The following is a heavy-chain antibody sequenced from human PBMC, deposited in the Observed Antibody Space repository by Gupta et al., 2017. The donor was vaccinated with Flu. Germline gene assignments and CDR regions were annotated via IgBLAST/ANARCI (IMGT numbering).Heavy chain of an antibody. Sequence: EVQLVESGGGLVQPGGSLRLSCAASGFTFSSYELNWVRQAPGKGLEWVSYISSSGSTIYYADSVKGRFTISRDNAKNSLYLQMNSLRAEDTAVYYCARGVGGSGSPDYWGQGTLVTVSS. V-gene: IGHV3-48*03. D-gene: IGHD3-10*01. CDR1: GFTFSSYE. CDR3: ARGVGGSGSPDY. CDR2: ISSSGSTI. J-gene: IGHJ4*02.